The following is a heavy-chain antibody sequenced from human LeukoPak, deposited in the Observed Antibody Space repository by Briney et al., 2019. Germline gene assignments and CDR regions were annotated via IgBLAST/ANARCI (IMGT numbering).Heavy chain of an antibody. V-gene: IGHV3-30-3*01. CDR3: ARPGYSSSQPAPNWFDP. Sequence: GGSLGLSCAASGFTFSSYAMHWVRQAPGKGLEWVAVISYDGSNKYYADSVKGRFTISRDNSKNTLYLQMNSLRAEDTAVYYCARPGYSSSQPAPNWFDPWGQGTLVTVSS. CDR2: ISYDGSNK. CDR1: GFTFSSYA. D-gene: IGHD6-13*01. J-gene: IGHJ5*02.